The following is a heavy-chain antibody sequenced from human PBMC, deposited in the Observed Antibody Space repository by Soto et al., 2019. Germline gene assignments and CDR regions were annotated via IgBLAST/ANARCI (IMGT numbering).Heavy chain of an antibody. J-gene: IGHJ6*03. CDR2: INSDGSST. Sequence: EVQLVESGGGLVQPGGSLRLSCAASGFTFSSYWMHWVRQAPGKGLVWVSRINSDGSSTSYADSVKGRFTISRDNAKNTLYLQMNSLRAEDTAMYYCARVSLHCSSTSCYAVSNYYYYMDVWGKGTTVTVSS. CDR3: ARVSLHCSSTSCYAVSNYYYYMDV. V-gene: IGHV3-74*01. CDR1: GFTFSSYW. D-gene: IGHD2-2*01.